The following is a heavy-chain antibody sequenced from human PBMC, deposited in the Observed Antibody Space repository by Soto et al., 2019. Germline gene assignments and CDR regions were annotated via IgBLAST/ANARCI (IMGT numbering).Heavy chain of an antibody. CDR3: VCGGNFFVY. V-gene: IGHV3-7*01. J-gene: IGHJ4*02. CDR1: GFTFSTYW. Sequence: EVQLVESGGGLVQPGGSLRLPCAASGFTFSTYWMTWVRQPPGKGLEWVASINQDGSERYYVDSVRGRFTISRDKAKNSLYLQMNSLRAEDTAVYYCVCGGNFFVYWGQGNLVTVSP. CDR2: INQDGSER. D-gene: IGHD3-16*01.